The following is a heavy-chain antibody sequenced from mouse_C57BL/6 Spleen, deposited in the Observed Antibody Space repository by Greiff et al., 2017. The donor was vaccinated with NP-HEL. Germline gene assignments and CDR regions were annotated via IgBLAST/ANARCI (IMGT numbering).Heavy chain of an antibody. D-gene: IGHD2-1*01. CDR2: IYPGSGST. J-gene: IGHJ4*01. CDR3: ARSGNYDAMDY. V-gene: IGHV1-55*01. Sequence: QVQLQQPGAELVKPGASVKMSCKASGYTFPSYWITWVKQRPGQGLEWIGDIYPGSGSTNYNEKFKSKATLTVDTSSSTAYMQLSSLTSEDSAVYYCARSGNYDAMDYWGQGTSVTVSS. CDR1: GYTFPSYW.